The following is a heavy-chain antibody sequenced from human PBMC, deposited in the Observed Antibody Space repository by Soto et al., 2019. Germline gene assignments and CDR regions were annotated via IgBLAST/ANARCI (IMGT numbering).Heavy chain of an antibody. V-gene: IGHV4-39*01. Sequence: QPQLQESGPGLVKPSETLSLTCPVSGGSISSSTYYWGWIRQPPGKGLEWIGTISYIGSTFYNPSLDRRVIISVATSKNQFSLKLNSVTAADTAIYYCARHRTAYSSGWFDTWGQGTLVTVSS. CDR2: ISYIGST. J-gene: IGHJ5*02. D-gene: IGHD6-19*01. CDR1: GGSISSSTYY. CDR3: ARHRTAYSSGWFDT.